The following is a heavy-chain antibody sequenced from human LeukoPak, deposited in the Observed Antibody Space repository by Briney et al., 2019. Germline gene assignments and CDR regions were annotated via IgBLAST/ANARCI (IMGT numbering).Heavy chain of an antibody. D-gene: IGHD5-12*01. V-gene: IGHV5-51*01. CDR2: IYPGDSDT. J-gene: IGHJ4*02. CDR3: ARYAPHSGYDDGLDY. CDR1: GYSFTSYW. Sequence: GESLKISCKGSGYSFTSYWIGWVRQLPGKGLEGMVIIYPGDSDTRYSPSFQGQVTISADKSISTAYLQWSSLKASDTAMYYCARYAPHSGYDDGLDYWGQGTLVTVSS.